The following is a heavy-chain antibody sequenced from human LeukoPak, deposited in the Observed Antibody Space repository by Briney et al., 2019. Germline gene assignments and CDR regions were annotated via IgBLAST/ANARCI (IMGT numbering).Heavy chain of an antibody. CDR2: IYHSGRT. Sequence: SETLSLTCTVSGYSISSGDYWGWIRQPPGKGLEWIGSIYHSGRTYYNPSLKSRVTISVDTSKNQFSLKLSSVTAADTAVYYCARDRLQLQSWGQGTLVTVSS. CDR1: GYSISSGDY. J-gene: IGHJ5*02. V-gene: IGHV4-38-2*02. CDR3: ARDRLQLQS. D-gene: IGHD1-1*01.